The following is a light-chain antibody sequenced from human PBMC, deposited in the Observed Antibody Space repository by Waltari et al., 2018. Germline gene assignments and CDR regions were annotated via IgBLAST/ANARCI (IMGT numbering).Light chain of an antibody. CDR2: GTS. J-gene: IGKJ1*01. CDR1: QSVRST. CDR3: QQYDHWPWT. Sequence: DIVMTQSPATLSLSPGESATLSCRASQSVRSTFAWFQQKPGQPPRLLIYGTSTGATGIPARFSGSGSGTEFSLTISSLQPEDFATYYCQQYDHWPWTFGQGTRVEAK. V-gene: IGKV3D-15*01.